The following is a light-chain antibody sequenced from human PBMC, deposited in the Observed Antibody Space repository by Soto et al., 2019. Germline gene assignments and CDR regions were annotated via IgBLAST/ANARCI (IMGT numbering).Light chain of an antibody. CDR2: GAS. Sequence: EIVLTQSPGTPSLSPGERATLSCRASQSVSSSFLAWYQQKPGQAPRLLIYGASSRATGIPDRFSGSGSGTDFTLTISRLEPGDFAVYYCQQYGSSLFTFGGGTKVDIK. V-gene: IGKV3-20*01. CDR3: QQYGSSLFT. CDR1: QSVSSSF. J-gene: IGKJ4*01.